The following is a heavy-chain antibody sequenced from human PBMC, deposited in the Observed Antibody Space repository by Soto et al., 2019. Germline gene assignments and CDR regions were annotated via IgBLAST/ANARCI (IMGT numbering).Heavy chain of an antibody. CDR3: ARVGPWVPYYYDSSPYTFENWFDP. CDR1: GGSFSGYY. J-gene: IGHJ5*02. D-gene: IGHD3-22*01. V-gene: IGHV4-38-2*01. CDR2: IYHGGST. Sequence: PSVTLSLTCAVYGGSFSGYYWGWLRQPPGKGLEWIGSIYHGGSTYYNPPLNSRVTLSIDMTNNHVSLILNSVTAADTAVYYCARVGPWVPYYYDSSPYTFENWFDPWGQGTLVTVSS.